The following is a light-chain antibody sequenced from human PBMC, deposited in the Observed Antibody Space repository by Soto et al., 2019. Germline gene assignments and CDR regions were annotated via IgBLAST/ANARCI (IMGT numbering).Light chain of an antibody. V-gene: IGKV3-11*01. J-gene: IGKJ3*01. CDR1: QSVSSS. CDR3: QQRRNWPPEVT. CDR2: DAS. Sequence: EIVLTQSPDTLSLSPGERATLSCRASQSVSSSLAWYQQKPGQAPRLLIYDASNRATGIPARFSGSGSGTAFARTVRSLSPKDFGVHYCQQRRNWPPEVTFGHGTKVDIK.